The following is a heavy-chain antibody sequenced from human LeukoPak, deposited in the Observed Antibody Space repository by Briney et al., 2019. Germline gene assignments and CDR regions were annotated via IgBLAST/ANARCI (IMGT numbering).Heavy chain of an antibody. J-gene: IGHJ5*02. CDR1: GFTFSSYA. Sequence: GGSLRLSCAGPGFTFSSYAMSWVRQAPGKGLDWVSAISSGGGITYYADSVKARFTISRDNSMTTLYLQINSLRAEDTAVYYCAKDRVYDFWSGYSSQNNWFDPWGQGTLVTVSS. CDR3: AKDRVYDFWSGYSSQNNWFDP. V-gene: IGHV3-23*01. D-gene: IGHD3-3*01. CDR2: ISSGGGIT.